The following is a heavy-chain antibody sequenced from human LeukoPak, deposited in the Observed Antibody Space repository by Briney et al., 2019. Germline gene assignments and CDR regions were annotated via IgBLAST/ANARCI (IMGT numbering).Heavy chain of an antibody. CDR1: GGSISSYY. CDR2: TYYSGST. CDR3: AKDPYYDSSGAFDY. V-gene: IGHV4-59*01. D-gene: IGHD3-22*01. Sequence: SETLSLTCTVSGGSISSYYWSWIRQPPGKGLEWIGYTYYSGSTNYNPSLKSRVTISVDTSKNQFSLKLSSVTAADTAVYYCAKDPYYDSSGAFDYWGQGTLVTVSS. J-gene: IGHJ4*02.